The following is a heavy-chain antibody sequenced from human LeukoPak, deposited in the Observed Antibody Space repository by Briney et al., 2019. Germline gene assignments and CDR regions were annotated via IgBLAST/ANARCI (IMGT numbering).Heavy chain of an antibody. CDR2: IWYDGSNK. V-gene: IGHV3-33*01. J-gene: IGHJ6*02. CDR1: GFTFSSYG. CDR3: ARGRDV. Sequence: PGRSLRLSCAASGFTFSSYGMHWVRQAPGKGLEWVAVIWYDGSNKYYADSVKCRFTISRDNSRNTLSLQMNSLRTEDTAVYYCARGRDVWGQGTTVTVSS.